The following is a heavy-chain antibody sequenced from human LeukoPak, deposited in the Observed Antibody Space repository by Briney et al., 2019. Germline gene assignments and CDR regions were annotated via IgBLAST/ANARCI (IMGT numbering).Heavy chain of an antibody. CDR1: GGSISSGGYY. V-gene: IGHV4-31*03. J-gene: IGHJ4*02. CDR3: ATRGCSGGSCYCNY. D-gene: IGHD2-15*01. CDR2: IYYSGST. Sequence: PSQTLSLTCTVSGGSISSGGYYWSWIRQHPGKGLEWIGYIYYSGSTYYNPSLKSRVTISVDTSKNQFSLKLSSVTAADTAVYYCATRGCSGGSCYCNYWGQGTLVTVSS.